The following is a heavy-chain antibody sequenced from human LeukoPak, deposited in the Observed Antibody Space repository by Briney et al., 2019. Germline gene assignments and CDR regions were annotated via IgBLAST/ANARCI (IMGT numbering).Heavy chain of an antibody. D-gene: IGHD3-22*01. CDR1: GFTFSSYS. J-gene: IGHJ6*04. V-gene: IGHV3-21*01. CDR3: ARQFGTMIVVVMDV. CDR2: ISSSSSYI. Sequence: PGGSLRLSCAASGFTFSSYSMNWVRQAPGKGLEWVSSISSSSSYIYYADSVKGRFTISRDNAKNSLYLQMNSLRAEDTAVYYCARQFGTMIVVVMDVWGKGTTVTISS.